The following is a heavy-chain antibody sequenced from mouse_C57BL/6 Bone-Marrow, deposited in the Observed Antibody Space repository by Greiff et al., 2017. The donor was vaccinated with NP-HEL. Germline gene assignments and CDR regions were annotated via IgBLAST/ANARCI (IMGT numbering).Heavy chain of an antibody. J-gene: IGHJ4*01. CDR1: GFNITDDY. V-gene: IGHV14-4*01. Sequence: VHVKQSGAELVRPGASVKLSCTASGFNITDDYLHWVKQRPEQGLEWIGWIDPENGDTEYASKFQGKATITADTSSNTAYLQLSSLTSEDTAVYYCTTGDAMDYWGQGTSVTVSS. CDR2: IDPENGDT. CDR3: TTGDAMDY.